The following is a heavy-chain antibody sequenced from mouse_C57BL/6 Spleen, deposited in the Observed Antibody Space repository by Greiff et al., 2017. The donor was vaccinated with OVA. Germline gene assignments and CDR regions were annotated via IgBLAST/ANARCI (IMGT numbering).Heavy chain of an antibody. Sequence: EVKLMGSGGGLVKPGGSLKLSCAASGFTFSDYGMHWVRQAPEKGLEWVAYISSGSSTIYYADTVKGRFTISRDNAKNTLFLQMTSLRSEDTAMYYCARDSLGAMDYWGQGTSVTVSS. CDR1: GFTFSDYG. D-gene: IGHD3-3*01. CDR2: ISSGSSTI. V-gene: IGHV5-17*01. J-gene: IGHJ4*01. CDR3: ARDSLGAMDY.